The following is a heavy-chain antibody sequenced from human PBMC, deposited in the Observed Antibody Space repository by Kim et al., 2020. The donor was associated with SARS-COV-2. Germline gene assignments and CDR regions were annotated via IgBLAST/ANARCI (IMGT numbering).Heavy chain of an antibody. CDR3: ARIDRGGDCLFDY. Sequence: SETLSLTCTVSGYSISSGYYWGWIRQPPGKGLEWIGSIYHSGSTYYNPSLKSRVTISVDTSKNQFSLKLSSVTAADTAVYYCARIDRGGDCLFDYWGQGTLVTVSS. CDR2: IYHSGST. D-gene: IGHD2-21*02. CDR1: GYSISSGYY. J-gene: IGHJ4*02. V-gene: IGHV4-38-2*02.